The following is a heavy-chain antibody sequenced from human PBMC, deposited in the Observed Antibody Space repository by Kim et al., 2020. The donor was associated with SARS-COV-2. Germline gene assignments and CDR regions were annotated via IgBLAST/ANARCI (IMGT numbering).Heavy chain of an antibody. CDR1: GFTFSSYS. J-gene: IGHJ4*02. Sequence: GGSLRLSCAASGFTFSSYSMNWVRQAPGKGLEWVSSISSSSSYIYYADSVKGRFTISRDNAKNSLYLQMNSLRAEDTAVYYCARDGDYVWGSYRYPFDYWGQGTLVTVSS. V-gene: IGHV3-21*01. CDR3: ARDGDYVWGSYRYPFDY. D-gene: IGHD3-16*02. CDR2: ISSSSSYI.